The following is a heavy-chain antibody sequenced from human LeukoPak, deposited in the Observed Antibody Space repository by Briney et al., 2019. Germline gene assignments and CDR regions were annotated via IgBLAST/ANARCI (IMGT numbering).Heavy chain of an antibody. J-gene: IGHJ4*02. V-gene: IGHV4-59*12. Sequence: SETLSLTCTVSGGSISSYYWSWLRQPPGKGLEWLGYIYYSGSTNYNPSLKSRVTISEDTSKNQFSLKLSSVTAADTAVYYCARDLGDSSRGYFAFDYWGQGALVTVSS. CDR3: ARDLGDSSRGYFAFDY. CDR1: GGSISSYY. D-gene: IGHD3-16*01. CDR2: IYYSGST.